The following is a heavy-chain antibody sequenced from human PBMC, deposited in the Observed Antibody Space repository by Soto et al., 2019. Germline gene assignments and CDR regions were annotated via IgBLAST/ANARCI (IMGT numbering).Heavy chain of an antibody. CDR2: ISGSGGST. V-gene: IGHV3-23*01. D-gene: IGHD6-19*01. CDR3: ATSGYSSGWYGGKRDYYGMDV. CDR1: GFTFSSYA. Sequence: EVQLLASGGGLVQPGGSLRLSCAASGFTFSSYAMSWVLQAPGTGLECVSAISGSGGSTYYADSAKGRFTITRDNSKNTLQPQMNRLRAEDTAVDYCATSGYSSGWYGGKRDYYGMDVGGQGTTVTVS. J-gene: IGHJ6*02.